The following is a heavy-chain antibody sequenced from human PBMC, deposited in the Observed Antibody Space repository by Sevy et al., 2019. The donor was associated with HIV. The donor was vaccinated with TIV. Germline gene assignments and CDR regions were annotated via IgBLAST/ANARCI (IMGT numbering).Heavy chain of an antibody. Sequence: GGSLRLSFAASGFTFSSYAMSWVRQAPGKGLEWVSAISGSGGGPYYADSVKGRFTISRDNSKNTLYLQMNSLRAEDTAVYYCVRELLFGRGYFQHWGQGTLVTVSS. CDR1: GFTFSSYA. CDR2: ISGSGGGP. D-gene: IGHD1-26*01. CDR3: VRELLFGRGYFQH. V-gene: IGHV3-23*01. J-gene: IGHJ1*01.